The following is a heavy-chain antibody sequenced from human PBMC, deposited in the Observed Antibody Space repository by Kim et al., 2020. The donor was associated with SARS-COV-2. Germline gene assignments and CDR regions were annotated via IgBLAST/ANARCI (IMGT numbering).Heavy chain of an antibody. CDR2: IYYSGST. Sequence: ETLSLTCTVSGGSISSSSYYWGWIRQPPGKGLEWIGSIYYSGSTYYNPSLKSRVTISVDTSKNQFSLKLSSVTAADTAVYYCARHYTRHTAMVTGTYYYYGMDVWGQGTTVTVSS. CDR3: ARHYTRHTAMVTGTYYYYGMDV. D-gene: IGHD5-18*01. CDR1: GGSISSSSYY. V-gene: IGHV4-39*01. J-gene: IGHJ6*02.